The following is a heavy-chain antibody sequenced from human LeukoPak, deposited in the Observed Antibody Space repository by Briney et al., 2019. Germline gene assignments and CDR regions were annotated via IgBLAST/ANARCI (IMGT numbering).Heavy chain of an antibody. CDR3: AREADYYDSSGSNEYFQH. Sequence: SSVRVSCKASGGTFSSYAISWVRQAPGQGLEWMGGIIPIFGTANYVQKFQGRVTITTDESTSTAYMELSSLRSEDTAVYYCAREADYYDSSGSNEYFQHWGQGTLVTVSS. CDR2: IIPIFGTA. D-gene: IGHD3-22*01. V-gene: IGHV1-69*05. J-gene: IGHJ1*01. CDR1: GGTFSSYA.